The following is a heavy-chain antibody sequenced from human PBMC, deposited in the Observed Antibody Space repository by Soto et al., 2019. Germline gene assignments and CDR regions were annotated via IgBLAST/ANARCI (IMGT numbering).Heavy chain of an antibody. CDR2: IYSSGST. D-gene: IGHD3-10*01. CDR1: GGSISSYY. CDR3: ARVKYGSGNYYNVYFDS. J-gene: IGHJ4*02. Sequence: SETLSLTCTVSGGSISSYYWSWIRQPAGKGLEWIGRIYSSGSTNYNPSPKSRVSMSVDSSKNQVFLKLTSVTAADTAIYYCARVKYGSGNYYNVYFDSWGQGALVTVSS. V-gene: IGHV4-4*07.